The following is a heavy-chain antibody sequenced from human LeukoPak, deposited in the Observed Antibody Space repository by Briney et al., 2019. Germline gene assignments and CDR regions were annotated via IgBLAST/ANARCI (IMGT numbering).Heavy chain of an antibody. V-gene: IGHV3-23*01. Sequence: GGSLRLSCAASGFTFSSFAMTWVRQAPGKGLEWVSAISGGGGNTYYADPVKGRFTISRDNSKNTLYLQMNSLRAEDTAVYYCAKGYSSGWPYYFDYWGQGTPVTVSS. J-gene: IGHJ4*02. D-gene: IGHD6-25*01. CDR2: ISGGGGNT. CDR1: GFTFSSFA. CDR3: AKGYSSGWPYYFDY.